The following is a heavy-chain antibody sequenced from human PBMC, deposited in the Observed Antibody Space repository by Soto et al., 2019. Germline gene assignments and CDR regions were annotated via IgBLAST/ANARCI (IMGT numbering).Heavy chain of an antibody. Sequence: QVVLLQSGTEVKRPGSSVKVSCKASGVPFNSYGFAWVRQAPGRGLEWVGRINPASQLRNYEQSLQGRDTITAYTSKTTAYIEFSGLTTEGTAVYYCARMKLARLDHWGQGTLVTVSS. CDR3: ARMKLARLDH. CDR1: GVPFNSYG. V-gene: IGHV1-69*09. CDR2: INPASQLR. J-gene: IGHJ4*02.